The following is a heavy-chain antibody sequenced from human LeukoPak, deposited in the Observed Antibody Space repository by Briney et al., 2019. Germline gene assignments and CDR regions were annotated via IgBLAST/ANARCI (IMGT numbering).Heavy chain of an antibody. D-gene: IGHD3-22*01. J-gene: IGHJ4*02. CDR2: IYWDDDR. V-gene: IGHV2-5*02. CDR3: AHRKNYYDSSVFDN. CDR1: GFSLNTRGVG. Sequence: SGPTLVNPTQTLTLTCTFSGFSLNTRGVGVGWIRQPPGRALEWLALIYWDDDRRYSPSLKSRPTITKAPSKNQVVLTMTIIAPVATATYFCAHRKNYYDSSVFDNWGQGTLVTVSS.